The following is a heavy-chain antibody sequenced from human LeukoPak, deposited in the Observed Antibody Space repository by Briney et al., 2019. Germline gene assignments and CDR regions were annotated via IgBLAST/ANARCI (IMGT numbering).Heavy chain of an antibody. CDR2: IYYSGST. Sequence: PSETLSLTCTVSGGSISSSSYYWGWIRQPPGKGLEWIGSIYYSGSTYYNPSLKSRVTISVDTSKNQFSLKLSSVTAADTAVYYCARHMRDGYKWSFFDYWGQGTLVTVSS. CDR1: GGSISSSSYY. D-gene: IGHD5-24*01. V-gene: IGHV4-39*01. J-gene: IGHJ4*02. CDR3: ARHMRDGYKWSFFDY.